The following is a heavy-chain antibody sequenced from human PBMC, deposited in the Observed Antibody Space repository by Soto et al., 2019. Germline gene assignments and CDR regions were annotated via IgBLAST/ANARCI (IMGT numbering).Heavy chain of an antibody. J-gene: IGHJ4*02. V-gene: IGHV1-3*01. CDR1: GYTFTSYA. D-gene: IGHD3-10*01. Sequence: QVQLVQSGAEVKKPGASVKVSCKASGYTFTSYAMHWVRQAPGQRLEWMGWINAGNGNKKYSQKFQGRVTITRDTSASTAYMELSSLRSEDTAVYYCAGGGVYGSGSYQLDYWGQGTLVTVSS. CDR2: INAGNGNK. CDR3: AGGGVYGSGSYQLDY.